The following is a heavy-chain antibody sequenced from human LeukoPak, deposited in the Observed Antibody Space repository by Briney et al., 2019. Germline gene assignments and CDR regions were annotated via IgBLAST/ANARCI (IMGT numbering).Heavy chain of an antibody. V-gene: IGHV3-23*01. D-gene: IGHD2-15*01. CDR2: ISGRGGST. Sequence: GGSLRLSCAASGFIFSSCAMSWVRQAPGKGLEWVSAISGRGGSTYYADSVKGRFTISRDNSKNTLYLQMNSLRAEDTAVYYCAKDPRGDCSGGSCHYLHYWGQGTLVTVSS. J-gene: IGHJ4*02. CDR3: AKDPRGDCSGGSCHYLHY. CDR1: GFIFSSCA.